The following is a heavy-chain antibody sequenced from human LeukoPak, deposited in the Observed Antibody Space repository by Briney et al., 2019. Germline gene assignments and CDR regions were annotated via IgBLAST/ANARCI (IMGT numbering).Heavy chain of an antibody. V-gene: IGHV4-34*01. CDR3: ARGRLLWFGERYGMDV. CDR1: GGSFSGYY. CDR2: INHSGST. D-gene: IGHD3-10*01. Sequence: SETLSLTCAVYGGSFSGYYWSWIRQPPGQGLEWIGEINHSGSTNYNPSLKSRVTISVDTSKNQFSLKLSSVTAADTAVYYCARGRLLWFGERYGMDVWGQGTTVTVSS. J-gene: IGHJ6*02.